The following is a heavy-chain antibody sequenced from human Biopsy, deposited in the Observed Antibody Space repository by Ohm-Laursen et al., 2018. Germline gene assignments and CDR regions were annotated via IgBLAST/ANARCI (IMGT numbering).Heavy chain of an antibody. CDR2: VYNGGIT. J-gene: IGHJ5*02. Sequence: SETLSLTCTVSGGSIISYYWTWIRQTPGKGLEWIGHVYNGGITNYNPSLKSRVTISKDTSKNQFSLQLSSVTAADTAVYYCARTPRDSFWSGSYKRGLRFDPWGQGTLVTVSS. D-gene: IGHD3-3*01. V-gene: IGHV4-59*01. CDR3: ARTPRDSFWSGSYKRGLRFDP. CDR1: GGSIISYY.